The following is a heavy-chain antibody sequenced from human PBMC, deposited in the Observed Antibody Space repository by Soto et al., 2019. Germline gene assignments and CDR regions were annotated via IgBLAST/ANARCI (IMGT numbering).Heavy chain of an antibody. CDR1: GGSISSYY. D-gene: IGHD3-16*01. V-gene: IGHV4-59*08. J-gene: IGHJ3*02. Sequence: TCTVSGGSISSYYWSWIRQPPGKGLEWIGYIYYSGSTNYNPSLKSRVTISVDTSKNQFSLKLSSVTAADTAVYYCARHGGVMAYRGDDAFDIWGQGTMVTVSS. CDR3: ARHGGVMAYRGDDAFDI. CDR2: IYYSGST.